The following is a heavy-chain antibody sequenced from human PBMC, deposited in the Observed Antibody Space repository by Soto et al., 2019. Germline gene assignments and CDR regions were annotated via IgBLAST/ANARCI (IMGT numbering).Heavy chain of an antibody. V-gene: IGHV4-4*02. CDR1: GGSTSNNYW. Sequence: SETLSLTCAVSGGSTSNNYWWRWVRQPPGRGLEWIGEIHDSGNTYNNPSLKSRVTISVDKSKNQFSLHLTSVTAADTAVYYCARGPSDDKVDYWGQGTLVTVSS. J-gene: IGHJ4*02. CDR2: IHDSGNT. D-gene: IGHD1-1*01. CDR3: ARGPSDDKVDY.